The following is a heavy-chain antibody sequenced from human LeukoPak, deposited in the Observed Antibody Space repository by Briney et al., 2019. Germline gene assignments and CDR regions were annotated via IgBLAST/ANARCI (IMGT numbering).Heavy chain of an antibody. CDR2: ISSSSSYI. CDR1: GFTFSSYG. Sequence: GGSLRLSCAASGFTFSSYGMNWVRQPPGKGLEWVSSISSSSSYIYYADSVKGRFTISRDNAKNSLYLHINSLRAEDTAVYYCARDPYSDSYVDYYYYYYMDVWGKGTTVTISS. V-gene: IGHV3-21*01. CDR3: ARDPYSDSYVDYYYYYYMDV. D-gene: IGHD1-26*01. J-gene: IGHJ6*03.